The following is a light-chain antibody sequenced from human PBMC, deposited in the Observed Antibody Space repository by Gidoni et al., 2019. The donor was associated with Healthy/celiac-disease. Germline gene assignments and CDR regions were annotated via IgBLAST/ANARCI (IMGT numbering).Light chain of an antibody. Sequence: DNQMTQSPSTHTASVGDRATITCRASQSISSWLDWFQQKPGKAPKPLIYKASSLESGVPSRFSGSRAGTEFTLTISSLQPEDFATYYCQQYNSYSCSFGQGTKLEIK. CDR2: KAS. CDR3: QQYNSYSCS. V-gene: IGKV1-5*03. J-gene: IGKJ2*04. CDR1: QSISSW.